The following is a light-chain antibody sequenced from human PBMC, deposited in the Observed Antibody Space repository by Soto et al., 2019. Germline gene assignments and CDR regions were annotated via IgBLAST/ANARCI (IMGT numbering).Light chain of an antibody. CDR1: SGSIANTY. J-gene: IGLJ2*01. CDR3: QSYESVFVV. CDR2: ANN. Sequence: NFLLTQPHSVSESPGKTLSISCTRSSGSIANTYVQWYQQRPGSAPTTVIYANNQRLSGVPDRFSGSTDGSSNSASLPYSGLQTEDEADYYGQSYESVFVVFGAGTKL. V-gene: IGLV6-57*04.